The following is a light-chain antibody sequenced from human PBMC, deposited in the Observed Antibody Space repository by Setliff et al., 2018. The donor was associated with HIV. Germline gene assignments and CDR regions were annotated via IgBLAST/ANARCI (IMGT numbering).Light chain of an antibody. V-gene: IGLV2-14*03. Sequence: QSALTQPASVSGSPGQSITISCTGTSSDVGAYHYVSWYQQYPGKAPKLTIYDVSKRPSGVSDRFSGSKSGNTASLTISGLQAEDEADYYCTSYTSSNTYVFGTGTKVTVL. J-gene: IGLJ1*01. CDR1: SSDVGAYHY. CDR3: TSYTSSNTYV. CDR2: DVS.